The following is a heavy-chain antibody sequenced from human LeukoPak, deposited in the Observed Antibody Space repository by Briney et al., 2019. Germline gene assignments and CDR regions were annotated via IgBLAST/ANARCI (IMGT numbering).Heavy chain of an antibody. CDR3: ARYFDNTGYSWRRFDY. V-gene: IGHV3-74*01. CDR1: GFTFSSYW. J-gene: IGHJ4*02. CDR2: INSDGSST. D-gene: IGHD3-22*01. Sequence: PGGSLRLSCAASGFTFSSYWMHWVRQAPGKGLVWVSRINSDGSSTSYADSVKGRFTISRDNAKNSLYLQMNSLRAEDTAVYYCARYFDNTGYSWRRFDYWGQGALVTVSS.